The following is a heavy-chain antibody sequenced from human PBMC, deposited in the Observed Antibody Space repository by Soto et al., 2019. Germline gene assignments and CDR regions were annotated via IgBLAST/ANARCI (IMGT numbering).Heavy chain of an antibody. CDR2: ISSSSSYI. CDR1: GFNFSSDI. D-gene: IGHD4-17*01. V-gene: IGHV3-21*01. Sequence: GGSLILSCAAFGFNFSSDIMNWVRQAPGKGLEWVSSISSSSSYIYYADSVKGRFTISRDNAKNSLYLQMNSLRAEDTAVYYCARWYDYGDLWGQGTLVTVPQ. CDR3: ARWYDYGDL. J-gene: IGHJ5*02.